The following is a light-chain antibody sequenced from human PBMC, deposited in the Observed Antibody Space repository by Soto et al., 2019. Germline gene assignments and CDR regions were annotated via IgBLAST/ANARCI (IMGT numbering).Light chain of an antibody. CDR1: QSVSSSY. CDR3: QQYGSSPPYT. Sequence: EIVLTQSPGTLSLSPGERATLSCRASQSVSSSYLAWYQQKPGQAPMLLIYGASSRATGIPDRFSGSGSGTDFTLTISRLEPEDCAVYYCQQYGSSPPYTFGQGTKREIK. V-gene: IGKV3-20*01. J-gene: IGKJ2*01. CDR2: GAS.